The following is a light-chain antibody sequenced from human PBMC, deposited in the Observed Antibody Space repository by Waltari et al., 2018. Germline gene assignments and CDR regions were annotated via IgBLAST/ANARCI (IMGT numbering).Light chain of an antibody. J-gene: IGLJ2*01. V-gene: IGLV1-44*01. CDR2: DYD. Sequence: QSMLTQSPSASGTPGQRVTISCSGSSSNVGSNSVNWFQHLPGAAPKLLIYDYDQGPSGVPDRFSGSKSGTSAYLVISGLQSDDEADYYCAAWEDSLNGVLFGGGTKLTVL. CDR1: SSNVGSNS. CDR3: AAWEDSLNGVL.